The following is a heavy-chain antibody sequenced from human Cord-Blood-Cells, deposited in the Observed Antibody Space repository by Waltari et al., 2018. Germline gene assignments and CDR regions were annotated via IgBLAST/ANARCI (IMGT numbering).Heavy chain of an antibody. CDR1: GGSFSGYY. CDR2: INHSGST. CDR3: ARFRLGNSLDY. Sequence: QVQLQQWGAGLLKPSETLSLTCAVYGGSFSGYYWSWIRQPPGKGLEWIGEINHSGSTNYNPSLKSRVTRSVDTSKNQFSLKLSSVTAADTAVYYCARFRLGNSLDYWGQGTLVTVSS. V-gene: IGHV4-34*01. J-gene: IGHJ4*02. D-gene: IGHD4-4*01.